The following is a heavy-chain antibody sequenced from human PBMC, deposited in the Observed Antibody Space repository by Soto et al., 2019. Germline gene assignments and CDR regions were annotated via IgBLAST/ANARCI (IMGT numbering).Heavy chain of an antibody. D-gene: IGHD4-17*01. Sequence: SETLSLTCTVSGGSISTYYWSWIRQPPGKGLEWIGYIYYSGSTKYNPSLKSRVTISVDTSKNQFSLKLGSVTAADTAVYYCARDNYGDALGVYWGQGTLVTVSS. CDR1: GGSISTYY. CDR2: IYYSGST. J-gene: IGHJ4*02. CDR3: ARDNYGDALGVY. V-gene: IGHV4-59*01.